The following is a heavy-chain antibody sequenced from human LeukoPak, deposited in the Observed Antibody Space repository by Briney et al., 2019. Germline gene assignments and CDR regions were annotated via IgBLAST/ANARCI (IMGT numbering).Heavy chain of an antibody. Sequence: QAGGSLRLSCADSGFTFSSFAMSWVRQAPGKGLGWVSAISVRGDSTSYADSVKGRFTTSRDASRNTLYLQMNSLRADDTAVYYCAKLGVEVILTGPECWGQGTLVAVSS. CDR3: AKLGVEVILTGPEC. CDR2: ISVRGDST. V-gene: IGHV3-23*01. CDR1: GFTFSSFA. D-gene: IGHD2-21*01. J-gene: IGHJ4*02.